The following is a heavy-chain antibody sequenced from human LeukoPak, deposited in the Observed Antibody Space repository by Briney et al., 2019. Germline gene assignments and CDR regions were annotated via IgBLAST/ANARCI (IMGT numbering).Heavy chain of an antibody. V-gene: IGHV3-33*06. CDR2: IWYDGSNK. D-gene: IGHD3-9*01. CDR3: AKTYDILTGYSAYFDY. Sequence: GGSLGLSCAASGFTFSSYGMHWVRQAPGKGLEWVAVIWYDGSNKYYADSVKGRFTISRDNSKNTLYLQMNSLRAEDTAVYYCAKTYDILTGYSAYFDYWGQGTLVTVSS. J-gene: IGHJ4*02. CDR1: GFTFSSYG.